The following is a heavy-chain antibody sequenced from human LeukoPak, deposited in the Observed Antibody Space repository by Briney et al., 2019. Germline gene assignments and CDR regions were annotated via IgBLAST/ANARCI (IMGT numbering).Heavy chain of an antibody. V-gene: IGHV4-39*01. CDR2: IYYSGST. Sequence: SETLSLTCAVSCGSLISDNFYWGWIRQPPGNGLEWIGSIYYSGSTYYNPSLNSRVTISVDTSKNRFSLKLSSVTAADTAVYSCARLRGTYYWYFDYWRQGTLVTVSS. D-gene: IGHD1-26*01. CDR3: ARLRGTYYWYFDY. CDR1: CGSLISDNFY. J-gene: IGHJ4*02.